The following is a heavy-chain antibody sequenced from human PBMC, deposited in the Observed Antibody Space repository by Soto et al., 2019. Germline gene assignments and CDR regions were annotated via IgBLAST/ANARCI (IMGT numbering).Heavy chain of an antibody. D-gene: IGHD6-6*01. CDR3: TTVVTYCSSVWFDY. CDR2: IKSKTDGGTT. J-gene: IGHJ4*02. V-gene: IGHV3-15*01. CDR1: GFPFSNAW. Sequence: EVQLVESGGGLVKPGGSLRLSCAASGFPFSNAWMSWVRQAPGKGLEWVARIKSKTDGGTTDYAAPVKGRFTISRDDSKNTLYLQMNSLKTEDTAVYYCTTVVTYCSSVWFDYWGQGTLVTVSS.